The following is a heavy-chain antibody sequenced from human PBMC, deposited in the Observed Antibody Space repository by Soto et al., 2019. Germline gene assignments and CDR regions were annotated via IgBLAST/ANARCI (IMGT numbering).Heavy chain of an antibody. D-gene: IGHD3-22*01. Sequence: PSETLSLTSAVSGDSISGGYYWAWSRQPPGKGLEYIGSIYPRGTTYYNPSLMSRVTISVDTSKNQFSLNLRSVTAADAAVYYCARTDNGGYYQHFGQGILVT. V-gene: IGHV4-38-2*01. J-gene: IGHJ1*01. CDR1: GDSISGGYY. CDR3: ARTDNGGYYQH. CDR2: IYPRGTT.